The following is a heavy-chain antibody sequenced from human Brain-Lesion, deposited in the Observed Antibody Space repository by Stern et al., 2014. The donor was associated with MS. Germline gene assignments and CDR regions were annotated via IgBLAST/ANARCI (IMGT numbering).Heavy chain of an antibody. CDR1: GFTFNSYS. CDR3: ARVDCSGTNCFYYYYGMDV. CDR2: ISVGPYYI. V-gene: IGHV3-21*01. Sequence: EVHLVESGGGLVKPGGSLRLSCEASGFTFNSYSMNWVRQAPGKGLEWVSSISVGPYYIYYADSVKGRFTISRDNAKNSLFLQMNTLRAEDTGVYYCARVDCSGTNCFYYYYGMDVWGQGTTVTVSS. J-gene: IGHJ6*02. D-gene: IGHD2-2*01.